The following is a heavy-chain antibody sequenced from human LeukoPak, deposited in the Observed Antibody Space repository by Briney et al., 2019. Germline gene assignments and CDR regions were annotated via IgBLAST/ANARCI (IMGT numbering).Heavy chain of an antibody. V-gene: IGHV2-5*02. CDR3: AHSRSGGYYYEGAFDI. J-gene: IGHJ3*02. CDR2: IYWDDDK. CDR1: GFSLSTRGVG. D-gene: IGHD3-22*01. Sequence: ESGPTLVNPTQTLTLTCTFSGFSLSTRGVGVGWIRPPPGKALEWLALIYWDDDKRYSPSLKSRLTITKDTSKNQVVLTMTNMDPVDTATYYCAHSRSGGYYYEGAFDIWGQGTMVTFSS.